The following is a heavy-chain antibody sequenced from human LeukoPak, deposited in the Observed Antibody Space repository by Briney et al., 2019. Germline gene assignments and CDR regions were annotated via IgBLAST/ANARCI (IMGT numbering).Heavy chain of an antibody. CDR1: GGTFSSYA. J-gene: IGHJ6*03. CDR2: IIPIFGTA. V-gene: IGHV1-69*13. Sequence: SVKVSCKASGGTFSSYAISWVRQAPGQGLEWMGGIIPIFGTANYAQKFQGRVTITADESTSTAYMELSSLRSEDAAVYYCACRFGPGYYYYYMDVWGKGTTVTISS. CDR3: ACRFGPGYYYYYMDV. D-gene: IGHD3-10*01.